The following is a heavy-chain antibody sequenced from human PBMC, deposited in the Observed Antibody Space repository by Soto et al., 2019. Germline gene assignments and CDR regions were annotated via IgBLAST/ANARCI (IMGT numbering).Heavy chain of an antibody. D-gene: IGHD3-22*01. CDR3: ARPHYDSNTFYSFFDY. CDR2: VFHGGAT. CDR1: GESFSGYL. Sequence: PSETLSLTCAVSGESFSGYLWSWIRQPPGKGLEWIGQVFHGGATNYSPSLKSRVTISVDTSKNHFSLELSSVTAADTAVYYCARPHYDSNTFYSFFDYWGQGTLVTVSS. V-gene: IGHV4-34*12. J-gene: IGHJ4*02.